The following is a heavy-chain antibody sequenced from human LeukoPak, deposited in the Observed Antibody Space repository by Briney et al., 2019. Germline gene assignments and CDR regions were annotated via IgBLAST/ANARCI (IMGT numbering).Heavy chain of an antibody. CDR1: GFTYDDYD. CDR3: ARGGRTQLWSGEENAIDI. D-gene: IGHD5-18*01. CDR2: ISSSSSYI. J-gene: IGHJ3*02. Sequence: GGSLRLSWAASGFTYDDYDMHWVRQASGKGLEWASSISSSSSYIYYADSVKGRFTISRDNAKNSLYLQMNSLRAEDTAVYYCARGGRTQLWSGEENAIDIWGQGTMVTVSS. V-gene: IGHV3-21*01.